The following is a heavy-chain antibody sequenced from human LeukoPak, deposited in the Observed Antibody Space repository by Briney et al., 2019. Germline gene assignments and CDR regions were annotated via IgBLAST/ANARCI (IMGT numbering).Heavy chain of an antibody. Sequence: PGGSLRLSCAASAVTFSSYFMNWVRQAPGKGPEWISYISISGSTIYYADSVKGRFTISRDNAKNSLYLQLNSLRDEDTAVYYCARGVDYWGQGTLVTVSS. CDR3: ARGVDY. V-gene: IGHV3-48*02. J-gene: IGHJ4*02. CDR2: ISISGSTI. CDR1: AVTFSSYF.